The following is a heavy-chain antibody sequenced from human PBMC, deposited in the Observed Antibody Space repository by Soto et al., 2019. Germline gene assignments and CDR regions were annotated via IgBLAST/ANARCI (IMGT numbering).Heavy chain of an antibody. CDR1: GFTFSSYG. CDR2: ISYDGSNK. CDR3: AKPAFADYYYGMDV. V-gene: IGHV3-30*18. J-gene: IGHJ6*02. Sequence: QVQLVESGGGVVQPGRSLRLSCAASGFTFSSYGMHWVRQAPGKGLEWVAVISYDGSNKYYADSVKGRFTLSRDNSKNTLYLQMDSLRAEDTAVYYCAKPAFADYYYGMDVWGQGTTVTVSS.